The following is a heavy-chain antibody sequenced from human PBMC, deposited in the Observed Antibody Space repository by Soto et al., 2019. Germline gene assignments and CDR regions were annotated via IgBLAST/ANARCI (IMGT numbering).Heavy chain of an antibody. CDR3: SRGNHPHNWYIES. CDR1: GYSFTSYW. Sequence: PGESLKISCKSSGYSFTSYWIGWVRQMPGKGLELMGIMYPGDSDTRYSPSFRGQVTISADKSISTAYLQWSSLKASDTAIYYCSRGNHPHNWYIESWGQGILVTVPS. CDR2: MYPGDSDT. V-gene: IGHV5-51*01. J-gene: IGHJ4*02.